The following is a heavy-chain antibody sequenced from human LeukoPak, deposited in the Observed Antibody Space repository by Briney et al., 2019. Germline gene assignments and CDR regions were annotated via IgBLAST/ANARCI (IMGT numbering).Heavy chain of an antibody. CDR1: GYSISSGYY. J-gene: IGHJ4*02. Sequence: SESLSLTCAVSGYSISSGYYWGWIRQPPGKGVEWFGSIYHSGSTYYNPSLKSRVTISVDTSKNQFSLKLSSVTAADTAVYYCARQYGDYVYFDYWGQGTLVTVSS. D-gene: IGHD4-17*01. V-gene: IGHV4-38-2*01. CDR2: IYHSGST. CDR3: ARQYGDYVYFDY.